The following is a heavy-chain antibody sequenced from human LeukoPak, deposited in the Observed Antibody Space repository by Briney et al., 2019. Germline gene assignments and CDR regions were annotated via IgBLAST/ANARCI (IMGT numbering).Heavy chain of an antibody. Sequence: GGSLRLSCAVSGFTFNNYGMNWVRQAPGKGLEWVSAISGSGGRIYYGASVKGRFTISRDNSKNTLNLQMNSLRAEDTAVYYCATSKYSGSYWGQGTLVTVSS. D-gene: IGHD1-26*01. V-gene: IGHV3-23*01. CDR2: ISGSGGRI. CDR3: ATSKYSGSY. J-gene: IGHJ4*02. CDR1: GFTFNNYG.